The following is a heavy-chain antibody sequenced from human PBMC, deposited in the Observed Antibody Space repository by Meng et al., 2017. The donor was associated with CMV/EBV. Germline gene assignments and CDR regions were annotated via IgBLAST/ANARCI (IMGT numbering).Heavy chain of an antibody. D-gene: IGHD6-13*01. V-gene: IGHV1-69*12. CDR3: ARDSRRYSSSWYEGIGFDY. CDR2: IIPIFGTA. Sequence: QVQLVQSGAVVKEPGSSVMVFCKASGATFSSYAISWVRKAPGQGLEWMGGIIPIFGTANYAQKCQGRVTITADESTSTAYMELSSLRSEDTAVYYCARDSRRYSSSWYEGIGFDYWGQGTLVTVSS. J-gene: IGHJ4*02. CDR1: GATFSSYA.